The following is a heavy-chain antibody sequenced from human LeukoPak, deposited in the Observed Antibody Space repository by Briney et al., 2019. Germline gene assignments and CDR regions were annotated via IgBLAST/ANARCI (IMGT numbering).Heavy chain of an antibody. CDR2: IYYSGNT. D-gene: IGHD1-26*01. J-gene: IGHJ4*01. CDR3: AREDSGTSIDY. Sequence: SETLSLTCTVSGGSITSYYYTWIRQPPGRGLEWIGYIYYSGNTNYNPSLKSRVTMSLDMSKNQFSLRLTSVTAADTAVYYCAREDSGTSIDYWGQGTLVTVSS. V-gene: IGHV4-59*01. CDR1: GGSITSYY.